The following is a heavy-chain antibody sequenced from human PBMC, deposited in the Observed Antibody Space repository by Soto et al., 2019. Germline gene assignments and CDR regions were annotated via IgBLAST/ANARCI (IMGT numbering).Heavy chain of an antibody. CDR1: EFTVSNNY. CDR3: MNRPRA. CDR2: IYSGGAT. V-gene: IGHV3-66*01. D-gene: IGHD6-6*01. Sequence: EVQLVESGGGLVQPGGSRRLSCAASEFTVSNNYMSWVRQAPGKGLEWVSLIYSGGATHYADSVRGRFTISRDNSKNTLYLQMNSLRGEDTAIYYCMNRPRAWGQGTLVNVSS. J-gene: IGHJ5*02.